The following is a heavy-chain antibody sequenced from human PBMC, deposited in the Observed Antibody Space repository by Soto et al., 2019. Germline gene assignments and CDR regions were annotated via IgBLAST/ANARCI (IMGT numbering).Heavy chain of an antibody. J-gene: IGHJ4*02. V-gene: IGHV3-33*01. Sequence: QGQLVESGGGVVQPGRSLRLSCVASGFDFKTYGMHWVRQAPGTGLEWVAVIGFDGTNIHYSDSGRGRFSISRDNSENTVSLQMNSLRVEDTALYYCVRTACVINNCSYRGVRWGQGTLVTV. CDR1: GFDFKTYG. CDR3: VRTACVINNCSYRGVR. D-gene: IGHD1-20*01. CDR2: IGFDGTNI.